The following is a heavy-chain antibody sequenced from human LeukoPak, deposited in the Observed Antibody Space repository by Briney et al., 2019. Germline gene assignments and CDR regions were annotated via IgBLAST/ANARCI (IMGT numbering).Heavy chain of an antibody. CDR3: AKDDYDSSGLGFDY. Sequence: GGSLRLSCAASGFTFSSYAMSLVRRAPGKGLEWVSAISGSGGSTYYADSVKGRFTISRDNSKNTLYLQMNSLRAEDTAVYYCAKDDYDSSGLGFDYWGQGTLVTVSS. D-gene: IGHD3-22*01. V-gene: IGHV3-23*01. CDR2: ISGSGGST. J-gene: IGHJ4*02. CDR1: GFTFSSYA.